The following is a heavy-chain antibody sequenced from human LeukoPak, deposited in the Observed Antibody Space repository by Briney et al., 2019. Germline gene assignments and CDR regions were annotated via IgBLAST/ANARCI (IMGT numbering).Heavy chain of an antibody. D-gene: IGHD6-19*01. CDR3: AVAAVDDAFDI. J-gene: IGHJ3*02. Sequence: SETLSLTCTVSGGSISSRSYYWGWIRQPPGKGLEWIGCIYNSGSTYYNPSLKSRVTISVDTSKNQCSLKLSSVTAADTAVYYCAVAAVDDAFDIWGQGTTVTVSS. CDR2: IYNSGST. CDR1: GGSISSRSYY. V-gene: IGHV4-39*01.